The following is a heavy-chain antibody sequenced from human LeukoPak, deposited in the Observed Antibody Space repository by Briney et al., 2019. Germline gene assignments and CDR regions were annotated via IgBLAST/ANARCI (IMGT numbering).Heavy chain of an antibody. CDR2: ISGSGGST. Sequence: GGSLRLSCAASGFTFSTYWMHWVRQAPGKGLEWVSAISGSGGSTYYADSVKGRFTISRDNSKNTLYLQMNSLRAEDTAVYYCAKDKHSSGWYNYWGQGTLVTVSS. CDR1: GFTFSTYW. CDR3: AKDKHSSGWYNY. D-gene: IGHD6-19*01. J-gene: IGHJ4*02. V-gene: IGHV3-23*01.